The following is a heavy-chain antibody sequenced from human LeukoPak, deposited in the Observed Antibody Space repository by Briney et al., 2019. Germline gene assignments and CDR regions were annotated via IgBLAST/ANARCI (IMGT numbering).Heavy chain of an antibody. CDR1: GFTFSSYA. CDR3: AKDRGYYYGSSGFYSN. J-gene: IGHJ4*02. Sequence: GGSLRLSCAASGFTFSSYAMSWVRQAPGEGLEWVSAISGSATSTYYADSVKGRFTISRDNSKNTLYVQMNSLRAEDTAVYYCAKDRGYYYGSSGFYSNWGQGTLVTVSS. D-gene: IGHD3-22*01. V-gene: IGHV3-23*01. CDR2: ISGSATST.